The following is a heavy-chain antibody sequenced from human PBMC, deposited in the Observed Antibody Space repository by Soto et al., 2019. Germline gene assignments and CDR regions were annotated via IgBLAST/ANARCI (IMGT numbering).Heavy chain of an antibody. CDR1: GYSFTSYW. D-gene: IGHD6-19*01. CDR3: ARRADSSGWLDAFDI. J-gene: IGHJ3*02. V-gene: IGHV5-10-1*01. Sequence: LGESLKISCKGSGYSFTSYWISWVRQMPGKGLEWMGRIDPSDSYTNYSPSFQGHVTISADKSISTAYLQWSSLKASDTAMYYCARRADSSGWLDAFDIWGQGTMVTVSS. CDR2: IDPSDSYT.